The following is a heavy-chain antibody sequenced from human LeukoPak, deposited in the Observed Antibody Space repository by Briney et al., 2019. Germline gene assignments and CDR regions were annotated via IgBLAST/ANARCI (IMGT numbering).Heavy chain of an antibody. J-gene: IGHJ3*02. CDR1: GGSFSGYY. V-gene: IGHV4-34*01. Sequence: PSETLSLTCAVYGGSFSGYYWSWIRQPPGKGLEWIGEINHSGSTNYNPSLKSRVTISVDRSKNQFSLKLSSVTAADTAVYYCARGGYYDSSGYRGAFDIWGQGTMVTVSS. CDR2: INHSGST. CDR3: ARGGYYDSSGYRGAFDI. D-gene: IGHD3-22*01.